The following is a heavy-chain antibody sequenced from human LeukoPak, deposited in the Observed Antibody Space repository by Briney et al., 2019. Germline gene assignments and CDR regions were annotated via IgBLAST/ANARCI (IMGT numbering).Heavy chain of an antibody. V-gene: IGHV4-59*01. Sequence: SETLSLTCTVSGGSISGYYWSWIRQPPGKGLEWIGYIYNTVSTNSNPSLKSRVTISEDTYKNQFSLKLASVTAADKAVYYCARLWYGESSFDYWGQGSLVTVSS. CDR2: IYNTVST. J-gene: IGHJ4*02. CDR3: ARLWYGESSFDY. D-gene: IGHD3-10*01. CDR1: GGSISGYY.